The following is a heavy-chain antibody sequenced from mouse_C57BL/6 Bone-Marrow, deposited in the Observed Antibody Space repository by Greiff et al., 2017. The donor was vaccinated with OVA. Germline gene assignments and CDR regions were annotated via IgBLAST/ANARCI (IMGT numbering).Heavy chain of an antibody. CDR1: GFNIKDYY. CDR2: IDPEDGDT. D-gene: IGHD1-1*01. V-gene: IGHV14-2*01. J-gene: IGHJ3*01. Sequence: EVQLQQSGAELVKPGASVKLSCTASGFNIKDYYMHWVKQRPEQGLEWIGRIDPEDGDTKYAPKFQGKATITADTSSNTAYLQLSSLTSEDTAVYYCATYYYGSSLAWFAYWGQGNLVTVSA. CDR3: ATYYYGSSLAWFAY.